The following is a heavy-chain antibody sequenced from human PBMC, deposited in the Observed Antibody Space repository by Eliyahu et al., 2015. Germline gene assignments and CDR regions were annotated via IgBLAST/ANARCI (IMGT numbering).Heavy chain of an antibody. V-gene: IGHV1-69*01. CDR1: GGTLTTYT. J-gene: IGHJ5*02. Sequence: QVQLVQSGAEVKKPGSSVKVSCKASGGTLTTYTISWVRQAPGQGLEWMGGIIPIFGTPRYAQNFQGRATITADESTSTACMELSSLRSEDTAIYYCALEGGSSGPRWFDPWGQGTLVTVSS. CDR3: ALEGGSSGPRWFDP. D-gene: IGHD6-19*01. CDR2: IIPIFGTP.